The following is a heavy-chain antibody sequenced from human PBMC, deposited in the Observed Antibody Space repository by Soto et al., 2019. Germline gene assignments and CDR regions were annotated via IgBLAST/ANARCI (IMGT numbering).Heavy chain of an antibody. CDR3: ARDKDRQQLGGNYYYGIDV. V-gene: IGHV1-69*12. D-gene: IGHD3-3*02. J-gene: IGHJ6*02. CDR1: GGTFGNSA. CDR2: IIPIFPTP. Sequence: QVQLVQSGAEVKKPGSSVTVSCKASGGTFGNSAISWVRQAPGQGLEWIGGIIPIFPTPDYAQNFHGRLMITADESRSTAYMELTSLRSEDTAVYYCARDKDRQQLGGNYYYGIDVWGQGTTVTVSS.